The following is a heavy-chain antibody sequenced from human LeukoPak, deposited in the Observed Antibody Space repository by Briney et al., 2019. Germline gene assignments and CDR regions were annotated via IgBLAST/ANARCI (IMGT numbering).Heavy chain of an antibody. V-gene: IGHV4-38-2*01. CDR1: GSSISSGHY. Sequence: SETLSLTCAVSGSSISSGHYWGWIRQPPGKGLEWIGSIYYSGSTYYNPSLKSRVTISVDTSKNQFSLKLSSVTAADTAVYYCARIRPSYYYDSSGSPVGAFDIWGQGTMVTVSS. J-gene: IGHJ3*02. D-gene: IGHD3-22*01. CDR3: ARIRPSYYYDSSGSPVGAFDI. CDR2: IYYSGST.